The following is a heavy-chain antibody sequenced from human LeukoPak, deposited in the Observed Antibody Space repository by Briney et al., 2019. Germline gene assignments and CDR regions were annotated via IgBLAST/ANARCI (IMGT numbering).Heavy chain of an antibody. V-gene: IGHV4-30-2*01. J-gene: IGHJ4*02. D-gene: IGHD6-13*01. CDR1: GGSISSGGYS. CDR2: IYHSGST. Sequence: PSQTLSLTCAVSGGSISSGGYSWSWIRQPPGKGLEWIGYIYHSGSTYYNPSLKSRVTISVDTSSNQFSLKLNSVTAADTAVYYCAREHGYTSSWYVDYWGQGRLVTVSS. CDR3: AREHGYTSSWYVDY.